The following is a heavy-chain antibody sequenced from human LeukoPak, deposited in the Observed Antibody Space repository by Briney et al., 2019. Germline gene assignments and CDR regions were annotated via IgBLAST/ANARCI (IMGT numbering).Heavy chain of an antibody. V-gene: IGHV1-18*01. CDR2: ISAYNGNT. Sequence: ASVKVSCKASGYTFTSYGISWVRQAPGQGLEWMGWISAYNGNTNYAQKLQGRVTMTTDTSTCTAYMELRSLRSDDTAVYYCAREYCSGGSCYWFDPWGQGTLVTVSS. CDR3: AREYCSGGSCYWFDP. D-gene: IGHD2-15*01. J-gene: IGHJ5*02. CDR1: GYTFTSYG.